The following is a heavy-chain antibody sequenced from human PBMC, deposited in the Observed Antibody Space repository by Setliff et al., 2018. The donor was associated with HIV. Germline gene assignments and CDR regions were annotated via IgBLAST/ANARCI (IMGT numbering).Heavy chain of an antibody. CDR3: ARGRDGYKPEPFDS. V-gene: IGHV1-8*02. J-gene: IGHJ4*02. CDR2: MSPKSGNT. D-gene: IGHD5-12*01. Sequence: GASVKVSCKASGYTFSIYDINWVRQATGQGLQWMGWMSPKSGNTCYARKFQGRVSMTRNTSISTAYMELSSLISEDTAVYYCARGRDGYKPEPFDSWGQGTLVTVSS. CDR1: GYTFSIYD.